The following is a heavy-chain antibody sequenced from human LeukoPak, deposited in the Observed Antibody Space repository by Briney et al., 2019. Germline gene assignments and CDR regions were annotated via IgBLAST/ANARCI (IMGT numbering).Heavy chain of an antibody. CDR1: GFTFSSYG. CDR3: AKDGDYYDSSGD. Sequence: GGSLRLSCAASGFTFSSYGMHWVRQAPGKGLEWVAVISYDGSNKYYADSVKGRFTISRDNSKNTLYLQMNSLRAEDTAVYYCAKDGDYYDSSGDWGQGTLVTVSS. V-gene: IGHV3-30*18. J-gene: IGHJ4*02. D-gene: IGHD3-22*01. CDR2: ISYDGSNK.